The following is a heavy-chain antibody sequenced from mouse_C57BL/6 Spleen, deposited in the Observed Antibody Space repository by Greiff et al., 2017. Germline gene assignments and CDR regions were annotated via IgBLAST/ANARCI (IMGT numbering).Heavy chain of an antibody. V-gene: IGHV1-9*01. CDR1: GYTFTGYW. J-gene: IGHJ1*03. CDR2: ILPGSGST. D-gene: IGHD1-1*01. CDR3: ASSRTTVVATRYFDV. Sequence: QVQLKESGAELMKPGASVKLSCKATGYTFTGYWIEWVKQRPGHGLEWIGEILPGSGSTNYNEKFKGKATFTADTSSNTAYMQLSSLTTEESAIYYCASSRTTVVATRYFDVWGTGTTVTVSS.